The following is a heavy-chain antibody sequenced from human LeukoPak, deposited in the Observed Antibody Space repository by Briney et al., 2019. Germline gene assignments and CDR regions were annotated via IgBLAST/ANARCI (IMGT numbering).Heavy chain of an antibody. D-gene: IGHD3-22*01. CDR1: GGSISSYY. Sequence: SETPSLTCTVSGGSISSYYWSWIRQPPGKGLEWIGYIFYTGSTNYNPSLKSRVTISVDTSKNQFSLKLSSVTAADTAVYYCAKEVDYYDSSGYYSGNWFDPWGQGTLVTVSS. J-gene: IGHJ5*02. CDR3: AKEVDYYDSSGYYSGNWFDP. V-gene: IGHV4-59*01. CDR2: IFYTGST.